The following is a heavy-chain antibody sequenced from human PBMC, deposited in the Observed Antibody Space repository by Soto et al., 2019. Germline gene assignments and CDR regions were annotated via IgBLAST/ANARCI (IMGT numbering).Heavy chain of an antibody. CDR2: ISWDGGST. CDR1: GFTFDDYA. CDR3: AKDRGITGTLDAFDI. V-gene: IGHV3-43D*04. Sequence: EVQLVESGGVVVQPGGSLRLSCAAFGFTFDDYAMHWVRQAPGKGLEWVSLISWDGGSTYYADSVKGRFTISRDNSKNSMYLQMNSLRAEDTALYYCAKDRGITGTLDAFDIWGQGTMVTVSS. J-gene: IGHJ3*02. D-gene: IGHD1-20*01.